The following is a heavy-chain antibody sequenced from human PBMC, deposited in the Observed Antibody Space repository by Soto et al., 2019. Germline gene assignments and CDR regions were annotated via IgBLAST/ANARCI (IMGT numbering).Heavy chain of an antibody. V-gene: IGHV3-23*01. Sequence: GGSLRLSCAASGFTFNTYAMTWVRQAPGKGLDWVSIISSSGDGTYYVDSVKGRFTISRDNSRNTLNLQMNNLRAEDTAVYYCAKAWDAYYGMDVWGQGTTVTVSS. J-gene: IGHJ6*02. D-gene: IGHD1-26*01. CDR2: ISSSGDGT. CDR1: GFTFNTYA. CDR3: AKAWDAYYGMDV.